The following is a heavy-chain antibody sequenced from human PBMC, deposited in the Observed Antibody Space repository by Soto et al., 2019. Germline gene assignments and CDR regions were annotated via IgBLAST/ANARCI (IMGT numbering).Heavy chain of an antibody. CDR1: GFTFSSYG. V-gene: IGHV3-33*01. Sequence: QVQLVESGGGVVQPGRSPRLSCAASGFTFSSYGMHWVRQAPGKGLEWVAVIWDDGSNKYYADSVKGRFTISRDNSKNTLYRQMNSLRAEDTAVYYCAREGSGYYLDYWGQGTLVTVSS. CDR3: AREGSGYYLDY. D-gene: IGHD3-22*01. CDR2: IWDDGSNK. J-gene: IGHJ4*02.